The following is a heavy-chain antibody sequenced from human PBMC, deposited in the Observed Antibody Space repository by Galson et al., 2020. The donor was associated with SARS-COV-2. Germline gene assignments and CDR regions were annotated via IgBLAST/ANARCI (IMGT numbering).Heavy chain of an antibody. D-gene: IGHD2-15*01. Sequence: SETLSLTCAVSGGSISSSNWWSWVRQPPGKGLEWIGEIYHSGSTNYNPSLKSRVTISVDKSKNQFSLKLSSVTAADTAVYYCARGIVVVVAATRGRDYYYYDGMDVWGQGTTVTVSS. V-gene: IGHV4-4*02. CDR2: IYHSGST. CDR1: GGSISSSNW. J-gene: IGHJ6*02. CDR3: ARGIVVVVAATRGRDYYYYDGMDV.